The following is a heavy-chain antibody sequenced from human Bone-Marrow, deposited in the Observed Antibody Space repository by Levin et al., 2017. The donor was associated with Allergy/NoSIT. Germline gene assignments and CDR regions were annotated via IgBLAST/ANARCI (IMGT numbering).Heavy chain of an antibody. CDR2: ISHNGIT. CDR1: GASVSGADYY. Sequence: KSSETLSLTCTVSGASVSGADYYWSWIRQPPGKGLEWIGYISHNGITYYSPSLKSRLTISVDTSKNHFSLNLNSVTAADTAVYYCARSPDCTTTSCLSLFDYWGQGTLVTVSS. D-gene: IGHD2-2*01. CDR3: ARSPDCTTTSCLSLFDY. V-gene: IGHV4-30-4*01. J-gene: IGHJ4*02.